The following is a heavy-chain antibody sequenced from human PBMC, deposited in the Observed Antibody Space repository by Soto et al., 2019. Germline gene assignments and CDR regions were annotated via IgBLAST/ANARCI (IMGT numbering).Heavy chain of an antibody. CDR3: AREASNGWSGPDMDV. J-gene: IGHJ6*02. V-gene: IGHV4-38-2*02. Sequence: SETLSLTCAVSGYSISSGYYWGWIRQPPGKGLEWIGSIYHSGSTYYNPSLKSRVTISVDTSKNQFSLKLSSVTAADTAVYYCAREASNGWSGPDMDVWGQGTTVTVSS. CDR1: GYSISSGYY. CDR2: IYHSGST. D-gene: IGHD6-19*01.